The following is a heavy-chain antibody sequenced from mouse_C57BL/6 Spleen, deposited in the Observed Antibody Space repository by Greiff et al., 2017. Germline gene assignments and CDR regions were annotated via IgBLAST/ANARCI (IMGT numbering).Heavy chain of an antibody. Sequence: EVKLVESGGGLVQPGGSLKLSCAASGFTFSDYYMYWVRQTPEKRLEWVAYISNGGGSTYYPDTVKDRFTISRDNAKTTLYLQMGRLKSEDTAMYYCARHYLDAMDYWGQGTSVTVSS. CDR1: GFTFSDYY. J-gene: IGHJ4*01. CDR3: ARHYLDAMDY. CDR2: ISNGGGST. V-gene: IGHV5-12*01.